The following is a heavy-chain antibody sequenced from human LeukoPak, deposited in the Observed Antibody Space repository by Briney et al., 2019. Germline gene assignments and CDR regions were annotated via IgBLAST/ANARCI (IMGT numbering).Heavy chain of an antibody. J-gene: IGHJ4*02. CDR1: GFTFDDYA. CDR2: ISWNSGSI. CDR3: AKARAAAGNRYYFDY. D-gene: IGHD6-13*01. Sequence: GGSLRLSCAASGFTFDDYAMHRVRQAPGKGLEWVSGISWNSGSIGYADSVKGRFTISRDNAKNSLYLQMNSLRAEDTALYYCAKARAAAGNRYYFDYWGQGTLVTVSS. V-gene: IGHV3-9*01.